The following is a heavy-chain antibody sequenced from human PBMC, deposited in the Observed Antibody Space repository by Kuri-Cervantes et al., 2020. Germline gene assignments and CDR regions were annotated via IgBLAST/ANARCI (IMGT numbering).Heavy chain of an antibody. CDR1: GFTFSSYG. V-gene: IGHV3-23*01. J-gene: IGHJ4*02. CDR2: ISGSGGST. CDR3: AKEHYDILTGYPLGLY. Sequence: GGSLRLSCAASGFTFSSYGMHWVRQAPGKGLEWVSAISGSGGSTYYADSVKGRFTVSRDNSKNTLYLQMNSLRAEDTAVYYCAKEHYDILTGYPLGLYWGQGTLVTVSS. D-gene: IGHD3-9*01.